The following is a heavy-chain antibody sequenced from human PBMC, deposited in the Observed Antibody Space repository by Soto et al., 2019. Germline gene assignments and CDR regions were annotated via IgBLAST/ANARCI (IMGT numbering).Heavy chain of an antibody. CDR2: LYRGGNT. CDR3: VRVISFGGVDC. V-gene: IGHV3-53*01. Sequence: EVQLVESGGGLIQPGGSLRLSCAASGFTVSSNYMSWVRQSPEKGLEWVSVLYRGGNTYYTDSVKGRFTISRDDSKNTVYLQMNSLRADDTAIYYCVRVISFGGVDCWGQGTRVTVSS. D-gene: IGHD3-16*01. CDR1: GFTVSSNY. J-gene: IGHJ4*02.